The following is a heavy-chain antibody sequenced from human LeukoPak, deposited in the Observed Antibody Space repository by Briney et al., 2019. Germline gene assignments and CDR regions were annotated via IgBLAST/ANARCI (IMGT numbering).Heavy chain of an antibody. V-gene: IGHV3-7*05. CDR2: INPDGSGK. CDR3: ASPLVESGGNIYFGL. CDR1: GFTFSIYW. D-gene: IGHD4-23*01. J-gene: IGHJ2*01. Sequence: GGSLRLSCAASGFTFSIYWMTWVRQAPGKGLEWVANINPDGSGKAYVDPVKGRFTISRDNAKKSLFLEMNSLRVEDTAVYYCASPLVESGGNIYFGLWGRGTLVTVSS.